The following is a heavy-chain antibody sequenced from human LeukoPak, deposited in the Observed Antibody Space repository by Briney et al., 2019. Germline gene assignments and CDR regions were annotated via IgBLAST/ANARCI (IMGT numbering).Heavy chain of an antibody. D-gene: IGHD5-18*01. CDR1: GGSISSGGYY. V-gene: IGHV4-30-2*01. CDR3: ARDENGYSYGPFDY. J-gene: IGHJ4*02. Sequence: SETLSLTCTVSGGSISSGGYYWSWIRQPPGKGLEWIGYIYHSGSTYYNPSLKSRVTISVDRSKNQFSLKLSSVTAADTAVYYCARDENGYSYGPFDYWGQGTLVTVSS. CDR2: IYHSGST.